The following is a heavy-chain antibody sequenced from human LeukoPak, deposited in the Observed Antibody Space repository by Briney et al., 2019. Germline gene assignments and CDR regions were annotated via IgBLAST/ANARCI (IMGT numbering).Heavy chain of an antibody. CDR3: ARDTPPGVRYFVL. CDR1: GFTFSSYA. CDR2: ISYDGSNK. J-gene: IGHJ4*02. D-gene: IGHD3-9*01. V-gene: IGHV3-30-3*01. Sequence: GGSLRLSCAASGFTFSSYAMHWVRQAPGKGLEWVAVISYDGSNKYYADSVKGRFTISRDNSKNTLYLQMNSLRAEDTAVYYCARDTPPGVRYFVLWGQGTLVTVSS.